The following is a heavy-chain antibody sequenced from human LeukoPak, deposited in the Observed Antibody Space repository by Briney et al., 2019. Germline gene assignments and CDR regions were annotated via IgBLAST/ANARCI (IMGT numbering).Heavy chain of an antibody. V-gene: IGHV4-31*03. CDR1: GGSISSGGYY. Sequence: SETLSLTCTVSGGSISSGGYYWSWIRQHPGKGLEWIGYIYYSGSTYYNPSLKSRVTISVDTSKNQFSLKLSSVTAADTAVYYCARAPLGYCSRTSCYTTDWYFDLWGRGTLVTVSS. CDR2: IYYSGST. CDR3: ARAPLGYCSRTSCYTTDWYFDL. J-gene: IGHJ2*01. D-gene: IGHD2-2*02.